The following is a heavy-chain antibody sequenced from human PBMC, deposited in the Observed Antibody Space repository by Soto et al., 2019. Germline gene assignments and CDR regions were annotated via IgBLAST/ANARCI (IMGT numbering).Heavy chain of an antibody. CDR1: GGTFSSYA. Sequence: QVQLVQSGAEVKKPGSSVKVSCKASGGTFSSYAISWVRQAPGQGLEWMGGIIPIFGTANYAQKFQGRVTITADESPSTAYMELSSLRSEDTAVYYCAGDRGYSSGWSSGFDYWGQGTLVTVSS. CDR3: AGDRGYSSGWSSGFDY. D-gene: IGHD6-19*01. CDR2: IIPIFGTA. J-gene: IGHJ4*02. V-gene: IGHV1-69*12.